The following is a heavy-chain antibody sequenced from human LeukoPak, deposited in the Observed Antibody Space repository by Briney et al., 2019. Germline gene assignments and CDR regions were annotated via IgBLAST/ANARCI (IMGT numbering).Heavy chain of an antibody. Sequence: GSLRLSCAASGFTFSSYWMSWVRQAPGKGLEWVSGISPGGPTYYADSVKGRFTISRDDSKNTLYLQMRNLRADDTAVYYCAKDGAWLRFDDWGQGILVTVSS. D-gene: IGHD5-12*01. CDR3: AKDGAWLRFDD. CDR2: ISPGGPT. J-gene: IGHJ4*02. V-gene: IGHV3-23*01. CDR1: GFTFSSYW.